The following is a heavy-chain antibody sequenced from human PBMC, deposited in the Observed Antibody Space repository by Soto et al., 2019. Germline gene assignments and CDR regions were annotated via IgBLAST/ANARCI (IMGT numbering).Heavy chain of an antibody. CDR2: INTDGSNT. CDR3: ARDKTVTAPPTVEY. CDR1: VFTFSTSW. Sequence: VGSLRLSCASSVFTFSTSWMHCVRQSPGKWLMWVSRINTDGSNTNYADSVKGRFTISRDNAKNTLYLQLNSLRAEDTAVYYCARDKTVTAPPTVEYLGQGTLVTVSS. V-gene: IGHV3-74*01. D-gene: IGHD2-21*02. J-gene: IGHJ4*02.